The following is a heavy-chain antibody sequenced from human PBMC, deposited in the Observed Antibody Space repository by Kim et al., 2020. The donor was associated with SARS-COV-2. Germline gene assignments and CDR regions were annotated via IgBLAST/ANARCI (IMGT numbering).Heavy chain of an antibody. J-gene: IGHJ4*02. V-gene: IGHV1-24*01. CDR3: ATELFGVDY. CDR2: GET. D-gene: IGHD3-16*01. Sequence: GETIYAQKFQGRVTMTEDTSTDTAYMELSSLRSEDTAVYYCATELFGVDYWGQGTLVTVSS.